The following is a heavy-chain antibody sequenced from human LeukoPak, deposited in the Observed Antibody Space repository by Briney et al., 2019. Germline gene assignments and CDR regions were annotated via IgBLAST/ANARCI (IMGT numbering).Heavy chain of an antibody. Sequence: SETLSLTCTVSGGSISSSSYYWGWIRQPPGKGLEWIGSIYYSGSTYYNPSLKSRVTISVDTSKNQFSLKLSSVTAADTAVYYCARKVAGSYLEEYFDYWGQGTLVTVSS. J-gene: IGHJ4*02. V-gene: IGHV4-39*01. CDR2: IYYSGST. CDR1: GGSISSSSYY. CDR3: ARKVAGSYLEEYFDY. D-gene: IGHD3-10*01.